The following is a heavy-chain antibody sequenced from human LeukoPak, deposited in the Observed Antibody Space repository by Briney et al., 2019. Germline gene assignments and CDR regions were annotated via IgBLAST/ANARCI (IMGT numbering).Heavy chain of an antibody. D-gene: IGHD3-22*01. CDR3: ARDDTYYDSSGYYLDY. V-gene: IGHV3-21*01. Sequence: GGSLRLSCAASGFTFSSCSMNWVRQAPGKGLEWVSSISSTSSYIYYADSVKGRFTISRDNAKNSLYLQMNSLRAEDTAVYYCARDDTYYDSSGYYLDYWGQGTLVTVSS. CDR2: ISSTSSYI. J-gene: IGHJ4*02. CDR1: GFTFSSCS.